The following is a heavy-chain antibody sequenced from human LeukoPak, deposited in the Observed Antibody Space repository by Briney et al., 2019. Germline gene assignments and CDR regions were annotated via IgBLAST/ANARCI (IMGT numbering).Heavy chain of an antibody. CDR3: AREVRPDGSARGYYFDY. J-gene: IGHJ4*02. V-gene: IGHV4-30-4*01. Sequence: SQTLSLTCTVSGGSISSADYYWSWIRQPPGKGLEWIGYIYHSGNTYYNPSLKSRVTISVDTSKNQFSLKLSSVTAADTAVYYCAREVRPDGSARGYYFDYWGQGTLVTVSS. CDR2: IYHSGNT. CDR1: GGSISSADYY. D-gene: IGHD3-10*01.